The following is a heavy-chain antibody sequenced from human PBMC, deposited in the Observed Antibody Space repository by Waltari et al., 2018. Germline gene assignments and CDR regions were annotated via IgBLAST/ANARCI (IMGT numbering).Heavy chain of an antibody. J-gene: IGHJ4*02. CDR2: IYHSGST. Sequence: QVQLQESGPGLVKPSGTLSFTGAVSGGSISSSNWWRWVRQPPGKGLEWIGEIYHSGSTNYNPSLKSRVTISVDKSKNQFSLKLSSVTAADTAVYYCARGTGGDYGDYQGVIDYWGQGTLVTVSS. CDR1: GGSISSSNW. V-gene: IGHV4-4*02. D-gene: IGHD4-17*01. CDR3: ARGTGGDYGDYQGVIDY.